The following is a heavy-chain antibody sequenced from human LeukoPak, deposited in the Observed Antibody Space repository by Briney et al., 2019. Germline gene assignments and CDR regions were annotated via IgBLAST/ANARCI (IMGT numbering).Heavy chain of an antibody. CDR2: IIPIFGTA. V-gene: IGHV1-69*05. D-gene: IGHD2-2*01. Sequence: SVKVSCKASGGTFSSYAISWVRQAPGQGLEWMGGIIPIFGTANYAQKFQGRVTITTDESTSTAYMELSSLRSEDTAVYYCTSFPVPAAGRYWFDPWGQGTLVTVSS. J-gene: IGHJ5*02. CDR3: TSFPVPAAGRYWFDP. CDR1: GGTFSSYA.